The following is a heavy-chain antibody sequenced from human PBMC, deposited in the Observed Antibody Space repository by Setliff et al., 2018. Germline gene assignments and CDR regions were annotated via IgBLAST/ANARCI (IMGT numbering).Heavy chain of an antibody. J-gene: IGHJ4*02. V-gene: IGHV4-38-2*02. Sequence: PSETLSLTCTVSGQFVITYWAWIRQSPGKGLEWLGTVYYDGTTYYNPSFKSRVTISVDTSKNQFSLRLTSVTAADTASCFCARQGGRLFDNWGQGTLVTVSA. CDR3: ARQGGRLFDN. CDR2: VYYDGTT. CDR1: GQFVITY.